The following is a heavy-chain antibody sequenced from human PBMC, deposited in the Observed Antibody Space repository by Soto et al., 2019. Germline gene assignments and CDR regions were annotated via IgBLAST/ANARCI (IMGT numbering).Heavy chain of an antibody. V-gene: IGHV1-69*06. Sequence: SAEVTCKASGGTLSSYAISWVRQAHGQGLEWMGGIIPIFGTANYAQKFQGRVTITADKSTSTAYMELSSLRSEDTAVYYCARRTPYYYDSSVDWFDPWGQGTLVPGFS. D-gene: IGHD3-22*01. J-gene: IGHJ5*02. CDR2: IIPIFGTA. CDR1: GGTLSSYA. CDR3: ARRTPYYYDSSVDWFDP.